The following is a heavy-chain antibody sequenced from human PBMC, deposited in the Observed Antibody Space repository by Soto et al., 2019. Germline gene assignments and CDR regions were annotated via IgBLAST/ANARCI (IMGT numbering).Heavy chain of an antibody. CDR3: ARDSRDDYIWGTNHDAFDI. Sequence: SETLSLTCTVSGGSISSYYWSWIRQPPGKGLEWIGYIYYSGSTNYNPSLKSRVTISVDTSKNQFSLKLSSVTAADTAVYYCARDSRDDYIWGTNHDAFDIWGQGTMVTVSS. V-gene: IGHV4-59*01. J-gene: IGHJ3*02. CDR1: GGSISSYY. CDR2: IYYSGST. D-gene: IGHD3-16*01.